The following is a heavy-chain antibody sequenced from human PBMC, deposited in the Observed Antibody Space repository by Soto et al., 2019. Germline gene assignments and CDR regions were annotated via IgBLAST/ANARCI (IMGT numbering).Heavy chain of an antibody. CDR3: LVSSVTRYCGGGSCYSSRDAFDI. V-gene: IGHV3-33*01. Sequence: ESGGGVVQPGRSLRLSCAASGFTFSSYGMHWVRQAPGKGLEWVAVIWYDGSNKYYADSVKGRFTISRDNSKNTLYLQMNSLRAEDTAVYYCLVSSVTRYCGGGSCYSSRDAFDIWGQGTMVTVSS. D-gene: IGHD2-15*01. CDR1: GFTFSSYG. CDR2: IWYDGSNK. J-gene: IGHJ3*02.